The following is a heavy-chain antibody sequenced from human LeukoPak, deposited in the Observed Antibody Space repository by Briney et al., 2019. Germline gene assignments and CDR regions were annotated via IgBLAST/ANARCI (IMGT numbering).Heavy chain of an antibody. Sequence: ASVKVSCKASGYTFTSYDINWVRQATGQGLEWMGWMNPNSGNTGYAQKFQGRVTITRNTSISTAYMELSSLRSEDTAVYYCARRRIGSYSKPDAFDIWGQGTMVTVSS. CDR2: MNPNSGNT. V-gene: IGHV1-8*03. CDR3: ARRRIGSYSKPDAFDI. D-gene: IGHD1-26*01. CDR1: GYTFTSYD. J-gene: IGHJ3*02.